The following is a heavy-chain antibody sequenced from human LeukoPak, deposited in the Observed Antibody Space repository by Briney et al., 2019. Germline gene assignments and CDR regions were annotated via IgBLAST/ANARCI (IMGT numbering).Heavy chain of an antibody. CDR1: GGSISSSSYY. CDR3: ARGEYMVRGPSYSAFDY. Sequence: SETLSLTCTVSGGSISSSSYYWGWIRQPPGKGLEWIGSIYYSGSTYYNPSLKSRVTISVDTSKNQFSLKLSSVTAADTAVYYCARGEYMVRGPSYSAFDYWGQGTLVTVSS. CDR2: IYYSGST. J-gene: IGHJ4*02. V-gene: IGHV4-39*07. D-gene: IGHD3-10*01.